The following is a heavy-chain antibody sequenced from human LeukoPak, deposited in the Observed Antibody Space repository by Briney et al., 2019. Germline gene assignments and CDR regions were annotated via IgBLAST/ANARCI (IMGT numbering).Heavy chain of an antibody. CDR3: TRSVSGSYPIVH. Sequence: GGSLRLSCAASGFTVRTDYMTWVRQAPGTGLEWVSIIYSDGSTYYADSVRGRFSISRDNSKNTVYLQMNSLRAEDTAVYYCTRSVSGSYPIVHWGQGTLVTVSS. V-gene: IGHV3-53*01. CDR2: IYSDGST. J-gene: IGHJ4*02. D-gene: IGHD1-26*01. CDR1: GFTVRTDY.